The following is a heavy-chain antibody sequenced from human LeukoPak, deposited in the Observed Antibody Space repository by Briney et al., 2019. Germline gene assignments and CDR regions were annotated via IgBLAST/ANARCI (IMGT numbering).Heavy chain of an antibody. CDR1: GGSISSGSYY. V-gene: IGHV4-61*02. Sequence: SSETLSLTCTVSGGSISSGSYYWSWIRQPAGKGLEWIGRIYTSGSTNYNPSLKSRVTISVDTSKNQFSLKLSSVTAADTAVYYCAREKCSTSCSVDYWGQGTLVTVSS. CDR3: AREKCSTSCSVDY. J-gene: IGHJ4*02. CDR2: IYTSGST. D-gene: IGHD2-2*01.